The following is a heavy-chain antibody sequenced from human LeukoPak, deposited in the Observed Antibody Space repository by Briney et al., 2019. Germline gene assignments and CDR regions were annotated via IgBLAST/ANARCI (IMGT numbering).Heavy chain of an antibody. CDR1: GIRFDDYP. D-gene: IGHD3-22*01. V-gene: IGHV3-43*02. CDR3: ARDRPFTYYDSTGVLDY. Sequence: GSLSFSCAAAGIRFDDYPMHWVRPAPGRGLGRGSLISGDGGGTYYNDSVKGRFTTSRENSKNSQFLQMNTLRTEDTALYFCARDRPFTYYDSTGVLDYWGQGTLVTVSS. CDR2: ISGDGGGT. J-gene: IGHJ4*02.